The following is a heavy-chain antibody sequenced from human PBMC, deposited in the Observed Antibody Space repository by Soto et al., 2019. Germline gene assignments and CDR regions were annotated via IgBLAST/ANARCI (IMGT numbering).Heavy chain of an antibody. Sequence: GGSLRLSCVVSGFTFSNAWMTWVRQASGKGLEWVARIRDKTNGYATGYAASVQGRFTISRDDSKNTAFLQMNSLKTEDTAVYYCTRLDAPGDRALDIWGQGTMVTVSS. CDR3: TRLDAPGDRALDI. J-gene: IGHJ3*02. CDR2: IRDKTNGYAT. V-gene: IGHV3-73*01. CDR1: GFTFSNAW.